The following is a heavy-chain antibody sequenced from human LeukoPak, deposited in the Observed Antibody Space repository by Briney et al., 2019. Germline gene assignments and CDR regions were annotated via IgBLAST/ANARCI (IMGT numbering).Heavy chain of an antibody. J-gene: IGHJ4*02. CDR3: ARRIGYSGYDL. CDR2: VYPDDSDT. D-gene: IGHD5-12*01. CDR1: GYSFINYW. Sequence: GESLNISCKCSGYSFINYWIGWVRQMPGKGLEWMGMVYPDDSDTRYSPSFQGQVTISADKSISTAYLQWSTLKSSDTAMYYCARRIGYSGYDLWGQGSLVIVSS. V-gene: IGHV5-51*01.